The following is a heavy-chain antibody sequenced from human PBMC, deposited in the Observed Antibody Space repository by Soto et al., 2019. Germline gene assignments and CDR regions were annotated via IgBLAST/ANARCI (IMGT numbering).Heavy chain of an antibody. Sequence: SETLSLTCAVSGGSISSGGYSCSWIRQPPGKGLEWIGYIYHSGSTYYNPSLKSRVTISVDRSKNQFSLKLSSVTAADTAVYYCARSIDPWGQGTLVTVSS. CDR1: GGSISSGGYS. CDR2: IYHSGST. V-gene: IGHV4-30-2*01. J-gene: IGHJ5*02. CDR3: ARSIDP.